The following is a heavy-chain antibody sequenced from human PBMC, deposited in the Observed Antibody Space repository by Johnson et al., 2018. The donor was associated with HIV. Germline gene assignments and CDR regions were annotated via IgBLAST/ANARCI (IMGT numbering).Heavy chain of an antibody. CDR3: EREMGWEDAFDI. CDR1: GFTFSDYY. J-gene: IGHJ3*02. D-gene: IGHD6-19*01. V-gene: IGHV3-11*04. Sequence: QVQLVESGGGLVKPGGSLRLSCAASGFTFSDYYMSWIRQAPGKGLEWVSYISSSGTAKYYADSVKGRFTISRDNAKNSLYLQMNSLSAEDTAVFYCEREMGWEDAFDIWGQGTLVTVSS. CDR2: ISSSGTAK.